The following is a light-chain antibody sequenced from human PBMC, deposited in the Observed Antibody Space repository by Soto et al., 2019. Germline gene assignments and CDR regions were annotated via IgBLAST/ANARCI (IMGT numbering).Light chain of an antibody. J-gene: IGLJ2*01. V-gene: IGLV2-8*01. CDR3: CSYAGSYTFEV. CDR1: SSDVGGYNY. Sequence: QSVLTQPPSASGSPGQSVTISCTGTSSDVGGYNYVSWYQQHPGKAPKLMIYEVSKRPSGVPDRFSGSKSGNTASLTVSGLQAEDEADYYCCSYAGSYTFEVFGGGTKVTVL. CDR2: EVS.